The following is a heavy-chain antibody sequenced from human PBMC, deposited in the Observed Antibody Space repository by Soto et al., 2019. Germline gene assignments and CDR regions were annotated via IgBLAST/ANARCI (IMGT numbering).Heavy chain of an antibody. CDR3: ARASGYGDLYYYGMDV. J-gene: IGHJ6*02. CDR2: IYSGGST. D-gene: IGHD4-17*01. Sequence: GGSLRLSCAASGFTASSNHMSRVRQAPGKGLEWVSVIYSGGSTYYSDSVKGRFTISRDNSKNTLYLQMNSLRAEDTAVYYCARASGYGDLYYYGMDVWGQGTTVTVSS. V-gene: IGHV3-53*01. CDR1: GFTASSNH.